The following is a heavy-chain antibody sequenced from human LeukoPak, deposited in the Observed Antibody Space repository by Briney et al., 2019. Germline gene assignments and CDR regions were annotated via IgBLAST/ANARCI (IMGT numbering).Heavy chain of an antibody. D-gene: IGHD2-2*02. Sequence: GGSLRLSCAASGFTVSSNYMSWVRQTPGKGLEWVSVIYSVGRTFYADSVKGRFTISRDNSKNTLYLQMNSLRAEDTAVYYCAKDSLLYDGYFDYWGQGTLVTVSS. CDR2: IYSVGRT. J-gene: IGHJ4*02. CDR1: GFTVSSNY. CDR3: AKDSLLYDGYFDY. V-gene: IGHV3-53*01.